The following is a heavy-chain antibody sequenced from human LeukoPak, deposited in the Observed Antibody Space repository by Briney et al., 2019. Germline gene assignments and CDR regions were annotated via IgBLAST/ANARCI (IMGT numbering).Heavy chain of an antibody. J-gene: IGHJ5*02. CDR2: ISYDGSNK. CDR3: ASPARPLYSGSYYRS. CDR1: GFTFSSYA. D-gene: IGHD1-26*01. Sequence: GGSLRLSCAASGFTFSSYAMHWVRQAPGKGLEWVAVISYDGSNKYYADSVKGRFTISRDNSKNTLYLQMNSLRAEDTAVYYCASPARPLYSGSYYRSWGQGTLVTVSS. V-gene: IGHV3-30-3*01.